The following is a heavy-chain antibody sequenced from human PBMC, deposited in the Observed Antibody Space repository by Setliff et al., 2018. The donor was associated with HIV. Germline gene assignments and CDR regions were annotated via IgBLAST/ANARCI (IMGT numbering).Heavy chain of an antibody. CDR2: VNPNSGDA. CDR1: GYTFTGHY. CDR3: ARNFGLSPSGKYYYYYGMDI. V-gene: IGHV1-2*02. J-gene: IGHJ6*02. Sequence: ASVKVSCKASGYTFTGHYLHWVRQAPGQELEWLGWVNPNSGDAIYAQNFQGRVTMTRDTSINAAYMELRGLRSDDTAVYYCARNFGLSPSGKYYYYYGMDIWGQGTTVTV. D-gene: IGHD3-10*01.